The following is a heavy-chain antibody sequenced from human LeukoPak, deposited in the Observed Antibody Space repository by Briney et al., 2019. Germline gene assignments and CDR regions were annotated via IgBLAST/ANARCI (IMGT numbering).Heavy chain of an antibody. Sequence: SETLSLTCTVSGGSINNYYWSWIRQPPGKGLEWIGYIYYSGSTSYNPSLRSRVTMSVDTSKKFFSLHMTSVTAADTAVYYCATGGLRYCSSTSCLGYWGQGTLVTIAS. J-gene: IGHJ4*02. D-gene: IGHD2-2*01. CDR2: IYYSGST. CDR1: GGSINNYY. CDR3: ATGGLRYCSSTSCLGY. V-gene: IGHV4-59*01.